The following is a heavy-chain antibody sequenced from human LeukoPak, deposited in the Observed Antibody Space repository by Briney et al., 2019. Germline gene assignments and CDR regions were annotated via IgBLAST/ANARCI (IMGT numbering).Heavy chain of an antibody. CDR2: INSDGSST. CDR3: ARDEIGLTGYYGMDV. D-gene: IGHD3-9*01. V-gene: IGHV3-74*01. CDR1: GFTFSIYW. Sequence: GGSLRLSCAASGFTFSIYWMHWVRQAPGKGLVWVSRINSDGSSTNYADSVKGRFTISRDNAKNTLYLQMNSLRAEDTAVYYCARDEIGLTGYYGMDVWGQGTTVTVSS. J-gene: IGHJ6*02.